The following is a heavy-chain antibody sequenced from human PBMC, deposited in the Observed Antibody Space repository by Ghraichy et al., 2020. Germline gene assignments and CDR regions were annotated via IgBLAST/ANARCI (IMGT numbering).Heavy chain of an antibody. Sequence: ASVKVSCKASGYTFTSYDIYWVRQATGQGLEWMGWINPNSGNTGYAQKFQGRVTITRNTSISTAYMELSSLRSEDTAVYYCARGLSNFWSGNWYDPWGQGTLVTVSS. J-gene: IGHJ5*02. CDR3: ARGLSNFWSGNWYDP. CDR1: GYTFTSYD. CDR2: INPNSGNT. V-gene: IGHV1-8*03. D-gene: IGHD3-3*01.